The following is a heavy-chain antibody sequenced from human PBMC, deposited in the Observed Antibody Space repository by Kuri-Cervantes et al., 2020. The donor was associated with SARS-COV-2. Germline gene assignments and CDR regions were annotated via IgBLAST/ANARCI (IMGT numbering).Heavy chain of an antibody. D-gene: IGHD4-17*01. Sequence: SVKVSCKASGGTFSSYAISWVRQAPGQGLEWMGGIIPIFGTANYAQKFQGRVTITTDESTSTAYMELSSLRSEDTAVYYCAEDGSDMTTVTPGAFDIWGQGTMVTVSS. CDR3: AEDGSDMTTVTPGAFDI. CDR2: IIPIFGTA. CDR1: GGTFSSYA. V-gene: IGHV1-69*05. J-gene: IGHJ3*02.